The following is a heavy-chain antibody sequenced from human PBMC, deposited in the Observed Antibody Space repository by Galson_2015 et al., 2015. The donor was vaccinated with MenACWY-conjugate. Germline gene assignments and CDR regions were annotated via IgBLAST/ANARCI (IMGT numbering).Heavy chain of an antibody. CDR1: GFTVSSNY. CDR3: ARAYSSNWYGDY. V-gene: IGHV3-66*01. D-gene: IGHD6-13*01. CDR2: IYSGGST. J-gene: IGHJ4*02. Sequence: SLRLSCAASGFTVSSNYMSWVRQAPGKGLEWVSIIYSGGSTYYADSVKGRFTISRDNSNNTLYLQMGSLRVEDTAVYYCARAYSSNWYGDYWGQGTLVTVSS.